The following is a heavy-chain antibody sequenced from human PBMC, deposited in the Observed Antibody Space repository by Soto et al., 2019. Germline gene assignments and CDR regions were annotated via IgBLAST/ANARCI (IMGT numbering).Heavy chain of an antibody. CDR3: ARDRLRAYDSSGCDS. V-gene: IGHV1-18*01. CDR2: INTYNGNR. J-gene: IGHJ4*02. Sequence: QVQLVQSGAELRKPGASVKVSCKASGYSFSSYGINWVRQAPGQGLEWMGWINTYNGNRNYAQKCEDRVTMHTATSTNTVYMELRSLKSDATAIYYCARDRLRAYDSSGCDSWGQGTRVTVSS. CDR1: GYSFSSYG. D-gene: IGHD3-22*01.